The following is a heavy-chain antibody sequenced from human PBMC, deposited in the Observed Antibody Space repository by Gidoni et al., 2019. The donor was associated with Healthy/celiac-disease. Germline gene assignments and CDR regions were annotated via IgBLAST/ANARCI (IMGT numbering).Heavy chain of an antibody. CDR1: GDSVSSNSAA. D-gene: IGHD2-15*01. V-gene: IGHV6-1*01. CDR2: TYYRSKWYN. Sequence: QVQLQQSGPGLVKPSQTLSLTCAISGDSVSSNSAAWNWIRQSPSRGLEWLGRTYYRSKWYNDYAVSVKSRITINPDTSKNQFSLQLNSVTPEDTAVYYCARESITVYCSGGSCYGKPFYFDPWGQGTLVTVSS. CDR3: ARESITVYCSGGSCYGKPFYFDP. J-gene: IGHJ5*02.